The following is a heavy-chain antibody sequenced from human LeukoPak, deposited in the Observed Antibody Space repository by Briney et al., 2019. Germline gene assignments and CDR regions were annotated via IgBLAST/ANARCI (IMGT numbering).Heavy chain of an antibody. CDR2: ITTYKGNM. V-gene: IGHV1-18*01. J-gene: IGHJ4*02. CDR1: GYIFSSHG. Sequence: ASVKVSCKASGYIFSSHGISWVRQAPGEGLEWMGWITTYKGNMAYAPKFQGRVTMTTDTSTSTAYMELRSLRSDDTAVYYCARDGNESGSGTFYSIGMDVWGQGTLVTVSS. CDR3: ARDGNESGSGTFYSIGMDV. D-gene: IGHD3-10*01.